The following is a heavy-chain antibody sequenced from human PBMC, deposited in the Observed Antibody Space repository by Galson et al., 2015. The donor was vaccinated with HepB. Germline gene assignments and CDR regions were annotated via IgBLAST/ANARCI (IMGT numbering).Heavy chain of an antibody. CDR1: GYTFSSYD. CDR2: MNPNSGNT. CDR3: ARDYGGNSGWFDP. V-gene: IGHV1-8*01. D-gene: IGHD4-23*01. Sequence: SVKVSCKASGYTFSSYDLNWVRQATGRGPEWLGWMNPNSGNTGYAQKFQGRVTLTRDTSISTAYMELTNLRSDDTAVYYCARDYGGNSGWFDPWGQGTLVTVSS. J-gene: IGHJ5*02.